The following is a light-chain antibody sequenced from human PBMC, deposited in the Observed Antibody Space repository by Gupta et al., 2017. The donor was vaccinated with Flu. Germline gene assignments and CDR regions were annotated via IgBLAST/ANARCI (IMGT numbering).Light chain of an antibody. V-gene: IGKV1-5*03. Sequence: QMTQSPSTLSASVGDSVTISCRASQSVGNWLAWYQQKPGKAPHLLIYKASTLKSGVPSRFSGSGSGTEFILTISSLQPDDFATYYCQQYNSYSYTFGQGTKVEIK. J-gene: IGKJ2*01. CDR3: QQYNSYSYT. CDR2: KAS. CDR1: QSVGNW.